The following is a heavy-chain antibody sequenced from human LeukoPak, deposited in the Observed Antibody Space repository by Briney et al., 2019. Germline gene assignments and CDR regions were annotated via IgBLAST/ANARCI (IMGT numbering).Heavy chain of an antibody. Sequence: GGSLRLSCAASGFTFSSYSMNWVRQAPGKGLEWVSSISTSSSYIFYADSVKGRFTISRDNAKNSLYLQMNSLRAEDTAVYYCARGGVYYYGSGTKNYMDVWGKGTTVTVSS. CDR3: ARGGVYYYGSGTKNYMDV. V-gene: IGHV3-21*01. D-gene: IGHD3-10*01. J-gene: IGHJ6*03. CDR1: GFTFSSYS. CDR2: ISTSSSYI.